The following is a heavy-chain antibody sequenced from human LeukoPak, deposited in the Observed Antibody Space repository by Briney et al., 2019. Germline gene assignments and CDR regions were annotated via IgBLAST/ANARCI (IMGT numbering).Heavy chain of an antibody. CDR3: AKDTEIQRWELQPYYFDY. CDR2: ISWNSGSI. CDR1: GFTFDDYA. Sequence: GRSLRLSCAASGFTFDDYAMHWVRHAPGKGLEWVSGISWNSGSIGYADSVKGRFTISRDNAKNSLYLQMNSLRAEDTALYYCAKDTEIQRWELQPYYFDYWGQGTLVTVSS. V-gene: IGHV3-9*01. J-gene: IGHJ4*02. D-gene: IGHD1-26*01.